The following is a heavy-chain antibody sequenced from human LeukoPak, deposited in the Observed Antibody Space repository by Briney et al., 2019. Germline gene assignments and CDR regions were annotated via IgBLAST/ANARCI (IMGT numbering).Heavy chain of an antibody. D-gene: IGHD2-15*01. CDR1: GFTFSNYA. CDR2: ISGSDGST. V-gene: IGHV3-23*01. CDR3: AKGRGYCTGGSCYSDY. J-gene: IGHJ4*02. Sequence: GVSLRLSCTASGFTFSNYAMSWVRQAPGKGLGWVSTISGSDGSTYYADSVKGRFTISRDNSKNTLYLQMNSLRVEDTAIYYCAKGRGYCTGGSCYSDYWGQGTLVTVSS.